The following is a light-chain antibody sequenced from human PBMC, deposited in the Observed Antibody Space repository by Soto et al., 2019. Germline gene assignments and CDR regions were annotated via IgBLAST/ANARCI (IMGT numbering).Light chain of an antibody. CDR3: QKYNSAPFT. Sequence: DIQMTQSPSSLSASVGDRVTITCRASQGISNYLAWYQQKPGKVPKLLIYAASTLQSGVPSRFXGSGXGIXXXXXXXSLQPEDVATYYCQKYNSAPFTFGGGTKVEIK. CDR1: QGISNY. CDR2: AAS. J-gene: IGKJ4*01. V-gene: IGKV1-27*01.